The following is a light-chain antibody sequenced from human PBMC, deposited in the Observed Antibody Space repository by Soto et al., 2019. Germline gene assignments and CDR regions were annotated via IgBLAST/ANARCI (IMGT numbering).Light chain of an antibody. CDR1: SSNIGSNY. CDR2: RNY. Sequence: QSVLTQPPSASATPGQRVTISCSGSSSNIGSNYVYWYQQLPGTAPKLLIYRNYHRPSGVPDRFSASKSGTSASLAISGLRSEDEAHYYCASWDDSLSDFVFGTGTKLTVL. J-gene: IGLJ1*01. CDR3: ASWDDSLSDFV. V-gene: IGLV1-47*01.